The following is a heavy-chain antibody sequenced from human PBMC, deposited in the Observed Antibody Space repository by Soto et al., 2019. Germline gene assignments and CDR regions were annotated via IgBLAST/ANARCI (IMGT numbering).Heavy chain of an antibody. CDR2: ISGSGGST. CDR1: GFTFSSYA. Sequence: GGSLRLSCAASGFTFSSYAMSWVRQAPGKGLEWVSAISGSGGSTYYADSVKGRFTISRDNSKNTLYLQMNSLRAEDTAVYYCAKDPPYYYDSSGYSPGDYWGQGTLVTVSS. CDR3: AKDPPYYYDSSGYSPGDY. V-gene: IGHV3-23*01. J-gene: IGHJ4*02. D-gene: IGHD3-22*01.